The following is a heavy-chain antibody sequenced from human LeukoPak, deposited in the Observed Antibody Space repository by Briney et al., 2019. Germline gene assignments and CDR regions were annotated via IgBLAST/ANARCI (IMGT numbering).Heavy chain of an antibody. Sequence: ASVKVSCKASGYTFTSYDINWVRQATGQGLEWMGWMNPNSGGTNYAQKFQGRVTMTRDTSISTAYMELSRLRSDDTAVYYCARDNAGYSSSTFFDIWGQGTMVTVSS. J-gene: IGHJ3*02. D-gene: IGHD6-19*01. V-gene: IGHV1-2*02. CDR1: GYTFTSYD. CDR2: MNPNSGGT. CDR3: ARDNAGYSSSTFFDI.